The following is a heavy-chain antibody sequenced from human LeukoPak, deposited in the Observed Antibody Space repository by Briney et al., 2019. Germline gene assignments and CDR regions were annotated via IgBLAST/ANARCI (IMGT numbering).Heavy chain of an antibody. Sequence: ASVKVSCKASGYTFTGYYMHWVRQAPGQGLEWMGWINPNSGGTNYAQKFQGRVTMTRDTSISTAYMELSRLRSDDTAVYYCARDPRDGYNPSGAFDIWGQGTMVTVSS. CDR1: GYTFTGYY. V-gene: IGHV1-2*02. D-gene: IGHD5-24*01. CDR2: INPNSGGT. CDR3: ARDPRDGYNPSGAFDI. J-gene: IGHJ3*02.